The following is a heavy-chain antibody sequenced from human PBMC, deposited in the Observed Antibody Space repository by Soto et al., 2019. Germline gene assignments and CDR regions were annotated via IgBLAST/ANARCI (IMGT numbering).Heavy chain of an antibody. CDR1: GFTFIDYY. Sequence: PGGSLRLSCAFSGFTFIDYYMSWIRQAPGKGLEWVSYISSRGSSIYYADSVKGRFTISRDNAKNSLYLQMNGLRAEDTAVYYCARGYYDFWSGYYISPYGMDVWGQGTTVTVSS. CDR2: ISSRGSSI. D-gene: IGHD3-3*01. J-gene: IGHJ6*02. CDR3: ARGYYDFWSGYYISPYGMDV. V-gene: IGHV3-11*01.